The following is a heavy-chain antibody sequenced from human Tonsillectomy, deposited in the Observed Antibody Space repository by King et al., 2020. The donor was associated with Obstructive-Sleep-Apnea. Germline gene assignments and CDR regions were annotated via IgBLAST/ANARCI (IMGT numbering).Heavy chain of an antibody. CDR2: IDPGDSDI. CDR1: GYSFISYW. Sequence: VQLVESGAEVKKPGESLKISCQGSGYSFISYWIGWVRQMPGKGLEGMAMIDPGDSDIKYSPSFQGLVTMSVDKSSGTAYLQWSSLNVSDTALYFCARGAVAGTLRDYYFDYWGRGTLVTVSS. J-gene: IGHJ4*02. D-gene: IGHD6-19*01. V-gene: IGHV5-51*01. CDR3: ARGAVAGTLRDYYFDY.